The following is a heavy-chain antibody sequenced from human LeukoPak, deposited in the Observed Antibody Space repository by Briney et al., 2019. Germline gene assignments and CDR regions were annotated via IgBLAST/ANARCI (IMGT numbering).Heavy chain of an antibody. CDR1: GFTFSDYY. CDR2: ISSSSSYT. J-gene: IGHJ6*04. Sequence: PGGSLRLSCAASGFTFSDYYMSWIRQAPGKGLEWVSYISSSSSYTNYADSVKGRFTISRDNAKNSLYLQMNSLRAEDTAVYYCARAKAVPSYYYYGMDVWGKGTTVTVSS. V-gene: IGHV3-11*06. CDR3: ARAKAVPSYYYYGMDV. D-gene: IGHD6-19*01.